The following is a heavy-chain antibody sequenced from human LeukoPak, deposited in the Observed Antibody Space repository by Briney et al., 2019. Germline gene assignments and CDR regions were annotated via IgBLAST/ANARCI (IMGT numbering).Heavy chain of an antibody. CDR2: ISSSSSYI. CDR1: GFTFSSYS. Sequence: GGSLRLSCAASGFTFSSYSMNWVRQAPGKGLEWVSFISSSSSYIYYADSVKGRFTISRDNAKNSLYLQMNSLRAEDTAVYYCARDSRYCGGDCYSEYFDYWGQGTLVTVSS. J-gene: IGHJ4*02. CDR3: ARDSRYCGGDCYSEYFDY. D-gene: IGHD2-21*02. V-gene: IGHV3-21*01.